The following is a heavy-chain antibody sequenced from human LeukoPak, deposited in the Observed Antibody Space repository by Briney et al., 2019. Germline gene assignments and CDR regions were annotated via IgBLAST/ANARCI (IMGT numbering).Heavy chain of an antibody. D-gene: IGHD3-10*01. CDR3: ARSILLWFGEPRDWFDP. CDR1: SASFSGYY. Sequence: NPSETLSLTCAVYSASFSGYYWSWIRQPPGKGLEWIGEINHSGSTNYNPSLKSRVTISVETSKNQFSLKLRSVTAADTAVYYCARSILLWFGEPRDWFDPWGQGTLVTVSS. V-gene: IGHV4-34*01. CDR2: INHSGST. J-gene: IGHJ5*02.